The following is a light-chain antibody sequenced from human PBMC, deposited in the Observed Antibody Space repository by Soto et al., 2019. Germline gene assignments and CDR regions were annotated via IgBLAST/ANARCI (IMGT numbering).Light chain of an antibody. CDR2: DVN. Sequence: QSALTQPASVSGSPGQSITISCTGSSSDVGGYKFVSWYQQHPGKAPKLMIYDVNNRPSGVSTRFSGSKSGNTASLTISGLQAEDEADYYCSSYTSSSMVFGGGTKVTVL. CDR3: SSYTSSSMV. J-gene: IGLJ2*01. V-gene: IGLV2-14*01. CDR1: SSDVGGYKF.